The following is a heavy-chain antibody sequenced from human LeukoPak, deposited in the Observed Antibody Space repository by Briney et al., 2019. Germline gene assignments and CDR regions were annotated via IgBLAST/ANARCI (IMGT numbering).Heavy chain of an antibody. CDR2: INPNSGGT. V-gene: IGHV1-2*02. J-gene: IGHJ3*02. CDR3: ARVQYGSGSYDK. CDR1: GYTFTGYY. D-gene: IGHD3-10*01. Sequence: ASVKVSCKASGYTFTGYYMHWVRQAPGQGLEWMGWINPNSGGTNYAQKFQGRVTMTRVTSISTAYMEVNSLRSDDTAVYYCARVQYGSGSYDKWGQGTTVTVSS.